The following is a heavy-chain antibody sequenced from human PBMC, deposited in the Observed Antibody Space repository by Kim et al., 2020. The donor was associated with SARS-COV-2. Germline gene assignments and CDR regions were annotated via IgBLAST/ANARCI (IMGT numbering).Heavy chain of an antibody. CDR1: GFTLTGYY. CDR2: INPDSAGT. CDR3: AREVQHSNSFDY. D-gene: IGHD3-22*01. Sequence: ASVKVSCKPSGFTLTGYYMHWVRQAPGQGLEWIGWINPDSAGTNYAPNFQGRVTVTRDTSINTAYMELTRLTSDDTAIYYCAREVQHSNSFDYWGQGTLV. V-gene: IGHV1-2*02. J-gene: IGHJ4*02.